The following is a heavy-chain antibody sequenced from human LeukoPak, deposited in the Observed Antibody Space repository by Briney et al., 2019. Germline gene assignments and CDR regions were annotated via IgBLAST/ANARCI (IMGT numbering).Heavy chain of an antibody. J-gene: IGHJ4*02. V-gene: IGHV3-21*01. CDR2: ISSSSSYI. D-gene: IGHD6-13*01. Sequence: PGGSLRLSCAASGFTFSSYSMNWVRQAPGKGLEWVSSISSSSSYIYYADSVKGRFTISRDNAKNSLYLQMNSLRAEDTAVYYCARERGKGIAEYYFDYWGQGTLVTVSS. CDR1: GFTFSSYS. CDR3: ARERGKGIAEYYFDY.